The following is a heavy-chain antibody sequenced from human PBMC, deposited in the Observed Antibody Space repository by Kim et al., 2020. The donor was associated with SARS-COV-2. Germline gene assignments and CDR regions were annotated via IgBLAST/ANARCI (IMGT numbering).Heavy chain of an antibody. V-gene: IGHV4-34*01. J-gene: IGHJ4*02. D-gene: IGHD3-3*01. Sequence: RVTISLDTSKNQFSLKLSSVTAADTAVYYCARYYDFWSGYYTETNYYFDYWGQGTLVTVSS. CDR3: ARYYDFWSGYYTETNYYFDY.